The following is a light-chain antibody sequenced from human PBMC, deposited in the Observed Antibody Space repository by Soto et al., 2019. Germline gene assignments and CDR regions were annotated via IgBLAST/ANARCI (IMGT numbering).Light chain of an antibody. CDR1: SRDVGGYKY. CDR2: EVN. Sequence: QSVLTQPASVSGSPGQSITISCTGTSRDVGGYKYVSWYQQHPGKAPKLMIFEVNSRPSGVSNRFSGSKSDNTASLTISGLQAEDEADYYCSSFSGSSTPYVFGTGTQLTVL. V-gene: IGLV2-14*01. J-gene: IGLJ1*01. CDR3: SSFSGSSTPYV.